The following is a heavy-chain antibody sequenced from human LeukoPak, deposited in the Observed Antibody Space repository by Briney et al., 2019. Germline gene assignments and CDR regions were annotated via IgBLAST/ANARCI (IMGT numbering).Heavy chain of an antibody. Sequence: SETLSLTCTVSGGSISSYYWSWIRQPPGKGLEWIGYIYYSGSTNYNPSLKSRVTISVDTSKNQFSLKLSSVTAADTAVYCCARAGRWDIVVVPAAKNAFDIWGQGTMVTVSS. CDR3: ARAGRWDIVVVPAAKNAFDI. J-gene: IGHJ3*02. D-gene: IGHD2-2*01. CDR1: GGSISSYY. CDR2: IYYSGST. V-gene: IGHV4-59*01.